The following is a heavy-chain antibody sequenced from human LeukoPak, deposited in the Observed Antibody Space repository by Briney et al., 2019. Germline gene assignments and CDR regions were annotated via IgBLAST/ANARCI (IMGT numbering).Heavy chain of an antibody. D-gene: IGHD6-13*01. Sequence: ASVKVSCKASGYTVTSYGISWMRQAPGQGLEWMGWISGYNGNTNYAQKVQGRVTMTTDTSTSTAYMELRSLRSDDTAVYYCARGGRATGATGPVFDYSGQGTLVTVSS. CDR2: ISGYNGNT. CDR1: GYTVTSYG. J-gene: IGHJ4*02. CDR3: ARGGRATGATGPVFDY. V-gene: IGHV1-18*04.